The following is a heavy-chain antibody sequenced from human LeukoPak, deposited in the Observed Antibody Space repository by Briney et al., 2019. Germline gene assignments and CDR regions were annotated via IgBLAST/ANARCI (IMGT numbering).Heavy chain of an antibody. CDR2: ISSSRSYI. V-gene: IGHV3-21*01. J-gene: IGHJ4*02. Sequence: GGSPRLSCAASGFTFNNYWMSWVRQAPGKGLEWVSFISSSRSYIYYADSVKGRFTISRDNAKNSLYLQMNSLRAEDTAVYYCARFIAAPYYFDYWGRGTLVTVSS. D-gene: IGHD6-13*01. CDR3: ARFIAAPYYFDY. CDR1: GFTFNNYW.